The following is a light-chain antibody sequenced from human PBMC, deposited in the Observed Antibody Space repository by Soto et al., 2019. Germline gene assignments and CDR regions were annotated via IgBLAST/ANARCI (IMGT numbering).Light chain of an antibody. J-gene: IGLJ1*01. CDR3: QSYDSSLSGWEV. CDR2: GNS. V-gene: IGLV1-40*01. CDR1: SSNIGAGYD. Sequence: QSVLTQPPSVSGAPGQRVTISCTGSSSNIGAGYDVHWYQQLPGTAPKLLIYGNSNRPSGVPDRFSGSKSGTSASLAITWLQAEDEADYYCQSYDSSLSGWEVFGTGTKVTVL.